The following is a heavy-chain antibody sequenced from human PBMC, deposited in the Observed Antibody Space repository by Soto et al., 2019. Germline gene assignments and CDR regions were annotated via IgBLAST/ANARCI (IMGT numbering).Heavy chain of an antibody. D-gene: IGHD6-19*01. CDR3: VKDIHEQWLVSHFEY. Sequence: EVQLVESGGGSVQPGRSLRLSCAASGFTFESYAMHWVRQVPGKGLEWVSGISWNSGSIGYEDSVKGRFTISRDNAQESLYLEMNSLRVEDTAFYYCVKDIHEQWLVSHFEYWGQGALVTVSS. CDR2: ISWNSGSI. V-gene: IGHV3-9*01. CDR1: GFTFESYA. J-gene: IGHJ4*02.